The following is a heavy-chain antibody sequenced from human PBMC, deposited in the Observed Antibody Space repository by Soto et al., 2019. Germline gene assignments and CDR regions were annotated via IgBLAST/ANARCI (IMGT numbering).Heavy chain of an antibody. J-gene: IGHJ4*02. D-gene: IGHD3-3*01. CDR1: GFTFSSYG. Sequence: QVQLVESGGGVVQPGRSLRLSCAASGFTFSSYGMHWVRQAPGKGLEWVAVISYDGSNKYYADSVKGRFTISRDNSKNTLYLQMNSLRAEDTAVYYCAKGAIRFLEWPGDYWGQGTLVTVSS. CDR3: AKGAIRFLEWPGDY. V-gene: IGHV3-30*18. CDR2: ISYDGSNK.